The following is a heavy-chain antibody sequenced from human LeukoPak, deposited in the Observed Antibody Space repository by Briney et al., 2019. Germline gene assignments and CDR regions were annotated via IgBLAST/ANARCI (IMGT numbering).Heavy chain of an antibody. CDR3: AKDIDYGSGSYYKSLDY. CDR2: ISSSSTYI. D-gene: IGHD3-10*01. Sequence: GGSLRLSCAASGFTFSTYTMNWVRQAPGEGLEWVSSISSSSTYIYYADSVKGRFTISRDNAKNSLFLQMNSLRTEDTALYYCAKDIDYGSGSYYKSLDYWGQGTLVTVSS. V-gene: IGHV3-21*04. CDR1: GFTFSTYT. J-gene: IGHJ4*02.